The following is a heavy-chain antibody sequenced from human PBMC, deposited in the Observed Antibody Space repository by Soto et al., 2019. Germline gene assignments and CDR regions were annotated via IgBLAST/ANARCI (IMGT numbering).Heavy chain of an antibody. CDR3: AGDIMAVTFDY. D-gene: IGHD2-15*01. CDR1: GFTFSSYA. J-gene: IGHJ4*02. Sequence: EVQLLESGGGLVQPGGSLRLSCAASGFTFSSYAMYWVRQAPGKGLEWVSAISYNADNTYYADSVKGRFTISRDNSKNTRYLHMSSLRADDTAVYFCAGDIMAVTFDYWGQGTLVTVSS. CDR2: ISYNADNT. V-gene: IGHV3-23*01.